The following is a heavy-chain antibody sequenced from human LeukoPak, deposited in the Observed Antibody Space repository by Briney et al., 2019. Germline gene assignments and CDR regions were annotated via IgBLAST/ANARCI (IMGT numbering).Heavy chain of an antibody. V-gene: IGHV3-23*01. D-gene: IGHD2-15*01. CDR1: GFTFSSYS. CDR3: AKDFAYCSGGSCYRGAFDI. CDR2: ISGSGGST. Sequence: GGSLRLSCTASGFTFSSYSLNWVRQAPGKGLEWVSAISGSGGSTYYADSVKGRFTISRDNSKNTLYLQMNSLRAEDTAVYYCAKDFAYCSGGSCYRGAFDIWGQGTMVTVSS. J-gene: IGHJ3*02.